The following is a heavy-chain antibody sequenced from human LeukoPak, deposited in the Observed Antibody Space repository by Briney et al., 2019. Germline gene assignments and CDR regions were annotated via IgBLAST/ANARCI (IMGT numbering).Heavy chain of an antibody. CDR2: IYYSGSP. J-gene: IGHJ4*02. V-gene: IGHV4-59*01. Sequence: SETLSLTCTVSGGSINSYYRNWIRQPPGKGLELIGYIYYSGSPTYNPSLKSRVTISVDTSKNQFSLKLRSVTAADTAVYYCASLGTRLYYFDYWGQGTLVTVSS. CDR3: ASLGTRLYYFDY. D-gene: IGHD2-15*01. CDR1: GGSINSYY.